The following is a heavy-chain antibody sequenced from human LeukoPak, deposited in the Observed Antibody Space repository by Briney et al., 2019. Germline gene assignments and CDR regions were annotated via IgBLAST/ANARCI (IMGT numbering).Heavy chain of an antibody. CDR1: GFTFSSYW. CDR3: ARGAYLAYYFDY. D-gene: IGHD3-10*01. J-gene: IGHJ4*02. CDR2: IKSDGSSI. V-gene: IGHV3-74*01. Sequence: GGSLRLCCAASGFTFSSYWMHWVRQAPGKGLVGVSRIKSDGSSISCADSVKGRFTISRDNAKNTLYLQMNSLRAEDTAVYYCARGAYLAYYFDYWGQGSLVSVSS.